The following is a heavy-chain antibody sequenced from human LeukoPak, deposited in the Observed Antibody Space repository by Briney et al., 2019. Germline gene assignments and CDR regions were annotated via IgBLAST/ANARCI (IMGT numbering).Heavy chain of an antibody. CDR2: IIPIFGTA. Sequence: ASVKVSCKASGGTFSCYAISRVRQAPGQGLEWMGGIIPIFGTANYAQKFQGRVTITADESTSTAYMELSSLRSEDTAVYYCARGVPVAGLKSPYYYYYMDVWGKGTTVTVSS. V-gene: IGHV1-69*13. CDR1: GGTFSCYA. J-gene: IGHJ6*03. CDR3: ARGVPVAGLKSPYYYYYMDV. D-gene: IGHD6-19*01.